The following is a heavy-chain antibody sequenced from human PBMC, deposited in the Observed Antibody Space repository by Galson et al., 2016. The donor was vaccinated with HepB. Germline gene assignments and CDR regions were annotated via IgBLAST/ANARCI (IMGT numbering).Heavy chain of an antibody. D-gene: IGHD1-26*01. CDR2: INPSGGST. V-gene: IGHV1-46*01. J-gene: IGHJ5*02. CDR3: ARDLLPGGGNNGFDP. Sequence: SVKVSCKASGYNFTSYYMHWVRQAPGQGLEWLGIINPSGGSTSYAQKFQGRVTMTRDTSTSTVYMELSSLRSEDTAVYYCARDLLPGGGNNGFDPWGQGTLVTVSS. CDR1: GYNFTSYY.